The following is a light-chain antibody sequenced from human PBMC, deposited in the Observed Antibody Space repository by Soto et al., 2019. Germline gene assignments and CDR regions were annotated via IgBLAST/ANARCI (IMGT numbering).Light chain of an antibody. CDR2: EVS. CDR1: SSDVGGYNY. J-gene: IGLJ1*01. V-gene: IGLV2-8*01. CDR3: SSYAGSNNYV. Sequence: QAVVTQPPSASGSPGQSVTISCTGTSSDVGGYNYVSWYQQHPGKAPKLMIYEVSKRPSGVPDRFSGSKSGNTASLTVSGLQGEDEADYYCSSYAGSNNYVFGTGTKVTVL.